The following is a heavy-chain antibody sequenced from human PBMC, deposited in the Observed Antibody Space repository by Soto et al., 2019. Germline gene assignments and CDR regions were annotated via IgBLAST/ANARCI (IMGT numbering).Heavy chain of an antibody. D-gene: IGHD2-8*01. V-gene: IGHV4-34*01. CDR1: GGSFSGYY. J-gene: IGHJ5*02. CDR2: INHSGST. Sequence: TLSLTCAVYGGSFSGYYWSWIRQPPGKGLEWIGEINHSGSTNYNPSLKSRVTISVDTSKNQFSLKLSSVTAADAAVYYCARGGRRPNINWFDPWGQGTLVTVSS. CDR3: ARGGRRPNINWFDP.